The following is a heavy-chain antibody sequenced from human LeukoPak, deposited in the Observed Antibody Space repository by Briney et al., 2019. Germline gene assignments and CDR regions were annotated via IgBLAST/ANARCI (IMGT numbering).Heavy chain of an antibody. CDR3: VRVRRDGYSEFVY. Sequence: SVKVSCKASGGTFGSYAISWVRQAPGQGLEWMGGIIPIFGTANYAQKFQGRVTITADESTSTAYMELSSLRSEDTAVYYCVRVRRDGYSEFVYWGQGTLVTVSS. J-gene: IGHJ4*02. V-gene: IGHV1-69*01. CDR1: GGTFGSYA. CDR2: IIPIFGTA. D-gene: IGHD5-24*01.